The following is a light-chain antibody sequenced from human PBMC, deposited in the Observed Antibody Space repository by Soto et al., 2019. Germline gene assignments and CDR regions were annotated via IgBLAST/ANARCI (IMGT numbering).Light chain of an antibody. V-gene: IGKV2-30*01. CDR3: MQGRHWPPWT. CDR1: QSLVYSDGNTY. CDR2: QVS. J-gene: IGKJ1*01. Sequence: DVVMTQSPLSLPVTLGQPASISCRSSQSLVYSDGNTYLSWFHQRPGQSPRRLIYQVSNRDSGVPDRFSGSGSGTDFTLKISTVEAEDVGVYYCMQGRHWPPWTFGQGTKVEIK.